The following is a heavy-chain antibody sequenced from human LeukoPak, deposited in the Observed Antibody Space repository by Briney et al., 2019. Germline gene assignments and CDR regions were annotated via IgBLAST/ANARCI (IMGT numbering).Heavy chain of an antibody. CDR3: ARDGGAGSPDGRNRVVFGMDV. J-gene: IGHJ6*02. Sequence: QTGGSLRLSCVASGFTITSNYVSWVRQAPGKGLEWVSFFYSGGATYYADSVKGRFTISGDSLKNTLYLQMSALRADDTAVYYCARDGGAGSPDGRNRVVFGMDVWGQGTTVTVSS. CDR2: FYSGGAT. V-gene: IGHV3-66*01. CDR1: GFTITSNY. D-gene: IGHD3-10*01.